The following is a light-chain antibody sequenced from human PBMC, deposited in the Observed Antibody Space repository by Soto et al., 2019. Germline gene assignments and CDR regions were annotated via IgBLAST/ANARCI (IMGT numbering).Light chain of an antibody. CDR2: GAS. J-gene: IGKJ5*01. V-gene: IGKV3-20*01. CDR1: QSFSSSY. CDR3: QQYHTSPIT. Sequence: ETVLTQSPGTLSLSPGDRATLSCRASQSFSSSYLAWYQQKPGQAPRLLIYGASIRATGIPDRFSGSGSGTDFTLTISRLEPEDFAVYYCQQYHTSPITFGQGTRLEIK.